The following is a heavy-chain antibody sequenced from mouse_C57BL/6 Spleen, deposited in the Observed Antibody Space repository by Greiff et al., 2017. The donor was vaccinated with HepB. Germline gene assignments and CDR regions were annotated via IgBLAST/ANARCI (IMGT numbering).Heavy chain of an antibody. V-gene: IGHV1-15*01. D-gene: IGHD1-1*01. CDR1: GYTFTDYE. Sequence: QVQLQQSGAELVRPGASVTLSCKASGYTFTDYEMHWVKQTPVHGLEWIGAIDPETGGTAYNQKFKGKAILTADKSSSTAYMELRSLTSEDSAVYDCTKRYITTVHYFDYGGQGTTLTVSS. J-gene: IGHJ2*01. CDR2: IDPETGGT. CDR3: TKRYITTVHYFDY.